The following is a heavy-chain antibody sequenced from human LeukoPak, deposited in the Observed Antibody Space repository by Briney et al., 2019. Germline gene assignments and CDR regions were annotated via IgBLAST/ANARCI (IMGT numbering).Heavy chain of an antibody. CDR2: IDKKDNLYAT. CDR1: GFTFSGSA. Sequence: GGPLRLSCAASGFTFSGSAVHWVRQSSGKGLEWVGHIDKKDNLYATAYAESVKGRFTISRDDSKDTAFLHMDSLKTEDTALYYCTRDRGTYNWFDPWGQGTLVTVSS. J-gene: IGHJ5*02. CDR3: TRDRGTYNWFDP. D-gene: IGHD2-15*01. V-gene: IGHV3-73*01.